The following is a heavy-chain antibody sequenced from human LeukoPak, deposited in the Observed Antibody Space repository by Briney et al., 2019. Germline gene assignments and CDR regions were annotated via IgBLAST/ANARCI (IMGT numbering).Heavy chain of an antibody. D-gene: IGHD7-27*01. CDR2: ISRSGVT. V-gene: IGHV3-23*01. Sequence: PGGSLRLSCAASGFTFSTSAMTWVRQAPGKGLEWVSGISRSGVTDYADSVKGRFTISRDNSKNTLYLQMNSLRAEDTAVYYCAKDLNWGGRWGQGTLVTVSS. CDR3: AKDLNWGGR. CDR1: GFTFSTSA. J-gene: IGHJ4*02.